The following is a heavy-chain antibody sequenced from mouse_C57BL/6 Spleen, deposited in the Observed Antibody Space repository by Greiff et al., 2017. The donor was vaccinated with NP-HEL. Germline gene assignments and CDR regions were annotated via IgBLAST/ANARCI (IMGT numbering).Heavy chain of an antibody. J-gene: IGHJ1*03. CDR3: ARSEDYWYFDV. CDR1: GYAFTNYL. V-gene: IGHV1-54*01. CDR2: INPGSGGT. Sequence: VQLVESGAELVRPGTSVKVSCKASGYAFTNYLIEWVKQRPGQGLEWIGVINPGSGGTNYNEKFKGKATLTADKSSSTAYMQLSSLTSEDSAVYFCARSEDYWYFDVWGTGTTVTVSS.